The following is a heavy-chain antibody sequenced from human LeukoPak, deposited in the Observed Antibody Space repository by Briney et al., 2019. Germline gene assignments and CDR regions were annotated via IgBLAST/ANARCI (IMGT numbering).Heavy chain of an antibody. J-gene: IGHJ4*02. CDR3: ARGRTGGRSGFDC. D-gene: IGHD7-27*01. CDR2: ISSGSTTI. CDR1: GFIFSTYS. Sequence: GGSLRLSCAASGFIFSTYSMNWVRQAPGKGLEWVSYISSGSTTIYYADSVKGRFTISRDNAQNSLYLQMNSLRAEDTAVYYCARGRTGGRSGFDCWGQGTLVTVSS. V-gene: IGHV3-48*01.